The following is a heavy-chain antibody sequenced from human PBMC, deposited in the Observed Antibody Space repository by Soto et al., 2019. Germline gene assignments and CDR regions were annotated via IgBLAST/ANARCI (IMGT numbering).Heavy chain of an antibody. CDR3: ARGGGRYYYGSSGHSNHAMDV. J-gene: IGHJ6*02. V-gene: IGHV4-59*01. Sequence: SETLSLTCTVSGGSISSYYWSWIRQPPGKGLEWIGYIYDSGNTDYNPSLKSRVTISVDTSKNQFSLKLSSVTTADTAVYYCARGGGRYYYGSSGHSNHAMDVWGQGTTVTVSS. CDR1: GGSISSYY. D-gene: IGHD3-22*01. CDR2: IYDSGNT.